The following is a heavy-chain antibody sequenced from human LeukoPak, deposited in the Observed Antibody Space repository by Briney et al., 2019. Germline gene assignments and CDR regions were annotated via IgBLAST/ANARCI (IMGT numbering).Heavy chain of an antibody. D-gene: IGHD3-10*01. CDR1: GFIFSGSA. Sequence: PGRSLRLSCAASGFIFSGSAVHWVRQASGKGLEWVGRIRINDNSDATAYGPSVRGRFTISRDDSKNTTYLQMNSLKTEDTAVYYCTRRRGGGEFDYWGQGTLVTVSS. CDR2: IRINDNSDAT. V-gene: IGHV3-73*01. CDR3: TRRRGGGEFDY. J-gene: IGHJ4*02.